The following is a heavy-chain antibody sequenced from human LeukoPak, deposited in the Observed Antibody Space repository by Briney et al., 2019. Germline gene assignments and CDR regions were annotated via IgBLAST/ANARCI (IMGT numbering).Heavy chain of an antibody. CDR3: ARGSHSGSFSSWFHP. CDR1: GGTFNKYA. Sequence: GASVKVSCKASGGTFNKYAITWVRQAPGQGLEWMGGIIPMHAPARYAQNFRGRVTITTDESTSTAYMELSSLKSEDTALYYCARGSHSGSFSSWFHPWGQGTLVTVSS. CDR2: IIPMHAPA. J-gene: IGHJ5*02. V-gene: IGHV1-69*05. D-gene: IGHD3-10*01.